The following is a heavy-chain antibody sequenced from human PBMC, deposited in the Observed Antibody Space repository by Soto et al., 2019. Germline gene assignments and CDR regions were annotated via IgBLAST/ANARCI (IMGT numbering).Heavy chain of an antibody. V-gene: IGHV3-23*01. Sequence: GVSLRLSCAASGFTFSSYAMSWVRQAPGKGLEWVSAISGSGGSTYYADSVKGRFTISRDNSKNTLYLQMNSLRAEDTAVYYCAKGGYNYGFLFVCWGPGTLVTVFS. CDR2: ISGSGGST. J-gene: IGHJ4*02. CDR3: AKGGYNYGFLFVC. CDR1: GFTFSSYA. D-gene: IGHD5-18*01.